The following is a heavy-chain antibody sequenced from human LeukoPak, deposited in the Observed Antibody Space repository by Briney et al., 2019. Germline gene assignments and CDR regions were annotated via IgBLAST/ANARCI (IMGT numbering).Heavy chain of an antibody. V-gene: IGHV4-34*01. J-gene: IGHJ6*03. Sequence: PSETLSLTCAVYGGSFSGYYWSWIRQPPGEGLEWIGEINHSGSTNYNPSLKSRVTISVDTSKNQFSLKLSSVTAADTAVYYCARGGHRYYYYYYMDVWGKGTTVTVSS. CDR3: ARGGHRYYYYYYMDV. CDR1: GGSFSGYY. CDR2: INHSGST.